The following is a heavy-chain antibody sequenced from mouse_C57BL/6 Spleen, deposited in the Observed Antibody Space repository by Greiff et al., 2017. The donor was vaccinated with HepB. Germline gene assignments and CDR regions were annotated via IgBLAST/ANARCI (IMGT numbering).Heavy chain of an antibody. V-gene: IGHV1-72*01. J-gene: IGHJ2*01. Sequence: QVHVKQPGAELVKPGASVKLSCKASGYTFTSYWMHWVKQRPGRGLEWIGRIDPNSGGTKYNEKFKSKATLTVDKPSSTAYMQLSSLTSEDSAVYYCARSLVTTSYFDYWGQGTTLTVSS. CDR1: GYTFTSYW. CDR3: ARSLVTTSYFDY. D-gene: IGHD2-2*01. CDR2: IDPNSGGT.